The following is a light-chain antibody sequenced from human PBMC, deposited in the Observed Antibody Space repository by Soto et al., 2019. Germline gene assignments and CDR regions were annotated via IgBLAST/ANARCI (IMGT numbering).Light chain of an antibody. CDR3: QQYTNWPPIT. V-gene: IGKV1-5*03. J-gene: IGKJ5*01. CDR2: KAS. Sequence: DIQMTQSPSTLSASVGDRVTITCRSSQSISIWLAWYQQKPGKAPKILIYKASSLESGVPSRFSGSGSGTDFSLTITSLQSEDSAVYYCQQYTNWPPITFGQGTRLEI. CDR1: QSISIW.